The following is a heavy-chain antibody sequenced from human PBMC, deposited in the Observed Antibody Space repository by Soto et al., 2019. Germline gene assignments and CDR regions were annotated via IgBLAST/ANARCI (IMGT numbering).Heavy chain of an antibody. CDR2: IDWDDDK. Sequence: SGPTLVNPTQTLTLTCTFSGFSISTSGVRVSWIRQPPGKALEWLARIDWDDDKFYSTSLKTRLTISKDTSKNQVVLTMTNMDPVDTATYYCARILDGSAFDYWGQGTLVTLSS. J-gene: IGHJ4*02. D-gene: IGHD3-10*01. CDR3: ARILDGSAFDY. CDR1: GFSISTSGVR. V-gene: IGHV2-70*04.